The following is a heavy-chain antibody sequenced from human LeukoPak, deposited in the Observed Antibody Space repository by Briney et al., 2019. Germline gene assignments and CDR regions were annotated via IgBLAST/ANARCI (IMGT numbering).Heavy chain of an antibody. V-gene: IGHV3-9*01. Sequence: GGSLRLSCVVSGISFDDYAMHWVRQAPGKGLEWVSGISWNSATIGYADSVKGRFTISRDNAKNSLYLQMNGLRAEDTAFYYCAKDIRRASQRLLHNPFDYWGQGTLVTVSS. J-gene: IGHJ4*02. CDR3: AKDIRRASQRLLHNPFDY. CDR1: GISFDDYA. D-gene: IGHD3-22*01. CDR2: ISWNSATI.